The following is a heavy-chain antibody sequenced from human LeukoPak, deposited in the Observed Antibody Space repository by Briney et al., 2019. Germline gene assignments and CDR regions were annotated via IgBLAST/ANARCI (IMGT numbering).Heavy chain of an antibody. Sequence: GGSLRLSCAASGFTFSNAWMHWVRQVPGKGLVWVARIDGSGSSISHADFVKGRFSISRGNAKSTLYLQMNSLRAEDTAVYYCARGPGSSGGAYVGDYWGHGTLVTVSS. D-gene: IGHD3-22*01. CDR1: GFTFSNAW. CDR2: IDGSGSSI. V-gene: IGHV3-74*01. J-gene: IGHJ4*01. CDR3: ARGPGSSGGAYVGDY.